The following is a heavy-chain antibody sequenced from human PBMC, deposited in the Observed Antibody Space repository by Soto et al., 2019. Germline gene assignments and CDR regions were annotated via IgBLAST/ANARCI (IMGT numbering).Heavy chain of an antibody. J-gene: IGHJ4*02. Sequence: SETLSLTCAVYGGSFSGYYWSWIRQPPGKGLEWIGEINHSGSTNYNPSLKSRVTISVDTSKNQFSLKLSSVTAADTAVYYCARGVCPECPYPWLYMVATPYYFDYWGQGTLVTVSS. D-gene: IGHD5-12*01. CDR1: GGSFSGYY. V-gene: IGHV4-34*01. CDR3: ARGVCPECPYPWLYMVATPYYFDY. CDR2: INHSGST.